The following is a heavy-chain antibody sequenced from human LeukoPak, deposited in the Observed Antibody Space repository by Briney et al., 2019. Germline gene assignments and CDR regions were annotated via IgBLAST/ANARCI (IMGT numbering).Heavy chain of an antibody. J-gene: IGHJ4*02. V-gene: IGHV3-30-3*02. Sequence: PGGSLRLSCAASGFTFSAYAMHWVRQAPGKGLEWVAVISYDGSNKYYADSVKGRFTISRDNSKNTLYLQMNSLRAEDTAVYYCAKIVVTAKDLDYWGQGTLVTVSS. CDR2: ISYDGSNK. D-gene: IGHD2-21*02. CDR3: AKIVVTAKDLDY. CDR1: GFTFSAYA.